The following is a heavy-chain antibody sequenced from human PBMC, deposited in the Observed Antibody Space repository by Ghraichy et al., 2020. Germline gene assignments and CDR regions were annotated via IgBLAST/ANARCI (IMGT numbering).Heavy chain of an antibody. V-gene: IGHV4-34*01. CDR1: GGSFSGYY. Sequence: SETLSLTCAVYGGSFSGYYWSWIRQPPGKGLEWIGEINHSGSTNYNPSLKSRVTISVDTSKNQFSLKLSSVTAADTAVYYCARGRRGSGSRGGYYYYGMDVWGQGTTVTVSS. J-gene: IGHJ6*02. CDR3: ARGRRGSGSRGGYYYYGMDV. CDR2: INHSGST. D-gene: IGHD3-10*01.